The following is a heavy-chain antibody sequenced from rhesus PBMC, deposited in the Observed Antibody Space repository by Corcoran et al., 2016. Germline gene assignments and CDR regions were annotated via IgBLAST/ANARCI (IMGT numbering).Heavy chain of an antibody. V-gene: IGHV1-111*02. CDR1: GYTFTDYY. D-gene: IGHD2-21*01. CDR3: ATYCTGSGCYFDY. CDR2: VESEDGEA. J-gene: IGHJ4*01. Sequence: EVQLVQSGAEVKKPGASVKISCKASGYTFTDYYLHWVRQAPGKGLEWMGRVESEDGEAIHAQKFQDRVTITAYTSTDTAYMELSSLRSEDTAVYYCATYCTGSGCYFDYWGQGVLVTVSS.